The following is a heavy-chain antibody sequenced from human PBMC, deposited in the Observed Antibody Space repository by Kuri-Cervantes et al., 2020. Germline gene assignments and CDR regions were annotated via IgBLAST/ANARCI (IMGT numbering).Heavy chain of an antibody. Sequence: ASVKVSCKASGYTFTSYGISWVRQAPGQGLEWMGWINPNSGGTNYAQKFQGRVTMTRDTSISTAYMELSRLRSDDTAVYYCARDNPRVTVTPAGWFDPWGQGTLVTVSS. CDR1: GYTFTSYG. CDR2: INPNSGGT. CDR3: ARDNPRVTVTPAGWFDP. V-gene: IGHV1-2*02. J-gene: IGHJ5*02. D-gene: IGHD4-11*01.